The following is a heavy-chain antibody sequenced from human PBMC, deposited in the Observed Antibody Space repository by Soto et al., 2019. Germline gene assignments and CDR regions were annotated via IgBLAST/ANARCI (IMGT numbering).Heavy chain of an antibody. CDR2: ISGSGGST. CDR1: GFTFSSYA. V-gene: IGHV3-23*01. CDR3: AKDSMGPDYYGMDV. Sequence: GGSLRLSCAASGFTFSSYAMSWVRQAPGKGLEWVSAISGSGGSTYYADSVKGRFTISRDNSKNTLYLQMNSLRAEDTAVYYCAKDSMGPDYYGMDVWGQGTTVTVSS. D-gene: IGHD1-26*01. J-gene: IGHJ6*02.